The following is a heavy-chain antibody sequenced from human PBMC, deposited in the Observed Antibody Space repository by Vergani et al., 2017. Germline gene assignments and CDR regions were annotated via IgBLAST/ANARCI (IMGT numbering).Heavy chain of an antibody. V-gene: IGHV3-74*01. CDR2: INSDGDST. D-gene: IGHD1-26*01. CDR1: GFTFSNYC. J-gene: IGHJ6*03. CDR3: ARYGWELLDYFYYMDV. Sequence: VQLVESGGGLVQPGGSLRLSCTASGFTFSNYCMQWVRQAPGKGLMWVSRINSDGDSTSYADVVNDRFTISRDNAKNTLYQQMDRLRAEDTAGYYCARYGWELLDYFYYMDVWGKGTTVTVSS.